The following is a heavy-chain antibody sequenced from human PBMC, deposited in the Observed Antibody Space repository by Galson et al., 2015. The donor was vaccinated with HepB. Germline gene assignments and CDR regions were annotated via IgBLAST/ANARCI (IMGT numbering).Heavy chain of an antibody. CDR1: GFTFSSYW. J-gene: IGHJ4*02. CDR3: ARDVSEIVGATVHFDY. CDR2: IKKDGSEK. D-gene: IGHD1-26*01. V-gene: IGHV3-7*03. Sequence: SLRLSCAASGFTFSSYWMSWVRQAPGKGLEWVANIKKDGSEKYYVHSVKGRFTISRDNAKNSLYLQMNSLRAEDTAVYYCARDVSEIVGATVHFDYWGQGTLVTVSS.